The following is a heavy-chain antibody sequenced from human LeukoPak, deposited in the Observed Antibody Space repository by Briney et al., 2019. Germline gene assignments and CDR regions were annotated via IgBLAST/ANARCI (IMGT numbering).Heavy chain of an antibody. J-gene: IGHJ4*02. D-gene: IGHD1-26*01. V-gene: IGHV3-74*01. CDR1: GFIFSSYW. CDR2: IKSDGTST. CDR3: AKGGASLFDY. Sequence: GGSPRLSCAASGFIFSSYWMHWVRQAPGKGLVWVSRIKSDGTSTNYADSVKGRFTISRDNAKNTLHLQMNSLRADDTAVYYCAKGGASLFDYWGQGTLVTVSS.